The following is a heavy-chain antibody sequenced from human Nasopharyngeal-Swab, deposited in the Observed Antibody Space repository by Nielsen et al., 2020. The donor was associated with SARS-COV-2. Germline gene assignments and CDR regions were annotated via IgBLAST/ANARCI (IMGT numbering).Heavy chain of an antibody. D-gene: IGHD3-16*02. CDR1: GYTFTSYA. Sequence: SVKVSCKASGYTFTSYAMHWVRQAPGQRLEWMGWINAGNGNTKYSQKFQGRVTITRDTSASTAYTELSSLRSEDTAVYYCARVHTARHYDYIWGSYRFPAFDYWGQGTLVTVSS. CDR3: ARVHTARHYDYIWGSYRFPAFDY. V-gene: IGHV1-3*01. J-gene: IGHJ4*02. CDR2: INAGNGNT.